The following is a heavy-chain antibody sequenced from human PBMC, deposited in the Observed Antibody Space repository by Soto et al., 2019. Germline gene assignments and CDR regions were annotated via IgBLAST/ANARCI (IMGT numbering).Heavy chain of an antibody. CDR1: GGSFSLYA. V-gene: IGHV1-69*01. D-gene: IGHD6-13*01. CDR3: ARDRIAADLLGYCGMEV. Sequence: QVQLVQSGAEVKRPGSSVKVSCKASGGSFSLYAISWVQQAPGQGLEWMGGLIPSLGTVNYAQTFQGRVTISADESTNKAYMELRSLRSEDTAVYYCARDRIAADLLGYCGMEVWGQGTAVTVS. J-gene: IGHJ6*02. CDR2: LIPSLGTV.